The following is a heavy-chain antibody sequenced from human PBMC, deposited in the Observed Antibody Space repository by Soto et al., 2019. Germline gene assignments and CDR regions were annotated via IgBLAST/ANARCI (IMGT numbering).Heavy chain of an antibody. Sequence: QVQLQESGPGLVKPSETLSLTCTVSGGSISSYYWSWIRQPPGKGLEWIGYIYYSGSTNYSPSLKSRVTISVDTSKNQFSLKLSSVTGADTAVYYCARLGYCSGGSCYSLLDYWGQGTLVTVSS. CDR1: GGSISSYY. CDR2: IYYSGST. CDR3: ARLGYCSGGSCYSLLDY. D-gene: IGHD2-15*01. V-gene: IGHV4-59*08. J-gene: IGHJ4*02.